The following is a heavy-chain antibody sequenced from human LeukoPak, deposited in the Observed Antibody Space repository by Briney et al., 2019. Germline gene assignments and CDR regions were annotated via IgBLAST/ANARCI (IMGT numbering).Heavy chain of an antibody. Sequence: GGSLRLSCAASGFTFSDYAMSWVRQAPGKGLEWDSSISSSSSYIYYADSVKGRFTISRDNAKNSLYLQMNSLRAEDTAVYYCARSSAVAQGGFDYWGQGTLVTVSS. V-gene: IGHV3-21*01. CDR2: ISSSSSYI. J-gene: IGHJ4*02. CDR1: GFTFSDYA. CDR3: ARSSAVAQGGFDY. D-gene: IGHD6-19*01.